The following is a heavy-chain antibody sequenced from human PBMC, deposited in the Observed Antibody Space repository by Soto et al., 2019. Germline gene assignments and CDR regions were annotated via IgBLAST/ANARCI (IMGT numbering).Heavy chain of an antibody. CDR2: INHSGST. Sequence: LALTCAVYGGSFSGYYWSWIRQPPGKGLEWIGEINHSGSTNYNPSLKSRVTISVGTSKNQFSLKLSSVTAADTAVYYCARRGRIAARPGAFDIWGQGTMVTVSS. D-gene: IGHD6-6*01. V-gene: IGHV4-34*01. CDR3: ARRGRIAARPGAFDI. J-gene: IGHJ3*02. CDR1: GGSFSGYY.